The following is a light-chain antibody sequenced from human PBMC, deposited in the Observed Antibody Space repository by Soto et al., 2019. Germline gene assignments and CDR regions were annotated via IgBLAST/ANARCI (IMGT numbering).Light chain of an antibody. Sequence: EIVMTQSPATLSVSPGERATLSCRASQSVSTYFAWYQQKPGQSPRLLIYDTSNRATGIPARFSGSGSGTDFTLTISSLEPEDFAVYYCQQRTNWPPAITFGQGTRLEIK. CDR2: DTS. CDR3: QQRTNWPPAIT. V-gene: IGKV3-11*01. CDR1: QSVSTY. J-gene: IGKJ5*01.